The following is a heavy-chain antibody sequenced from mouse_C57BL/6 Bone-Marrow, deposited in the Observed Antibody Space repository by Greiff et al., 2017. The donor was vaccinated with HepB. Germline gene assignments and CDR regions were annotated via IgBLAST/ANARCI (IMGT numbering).Heavy chain of an antibody. V-gene: IGHV3-6*01. D-gene: IGHD1-1*01. CDR1: GYSITSGYY. Sequence: EVKLMESGPGLVKPSQSLSLTCSVTGYSITSGYYWNWIRQFPGNKLEWMGYISYDGSNNYNPSLKNRISITRDTSKNQFFLKLNSVTTEDTATYYCAREEIYYGSSYPWFAYWGQGTLVTVSA. CDR2: ISYDGSN. J-gene: IGHJ3*01. CDR3: AREEIYYGSSYPWFAY.